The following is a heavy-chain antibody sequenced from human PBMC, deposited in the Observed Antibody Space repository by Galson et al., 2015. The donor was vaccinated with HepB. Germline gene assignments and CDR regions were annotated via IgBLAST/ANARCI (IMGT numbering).Heavy chain of an antibody. CDR1: EFMFSSYV. V-gene: IGHV3-23*01. Sequence: SLRLSCAASEFMFSSYVMSWVRQAPGKGLEWVSGIGTSGSRTYYADSVKGRFTISRDNSKNSLYLHMNSLRAEDTALYYCASIAAAYDYWGQGTLVTVTS. CDR2: IGTSGSRT. D-gene: IGHD6-13*01. J-gene: IGHJ4*02. CDR3: ASIAAAYDY.